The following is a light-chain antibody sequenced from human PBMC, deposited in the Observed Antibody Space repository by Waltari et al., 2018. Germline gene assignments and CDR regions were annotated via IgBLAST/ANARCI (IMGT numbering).Light chain of an antibody. Sequence: DIQMTQSPSTLSASVGDRVTITCRASQSIRSWLAWYQQKPGKAPKVLIYDASTLESGVSSRFSGSGSGTEFTLTINGLQAEDVAVYYCQQYYSAPYTFGQGTKLEIK. CDR3: QQYYSAPYT. V-gene: IGKV1-5*01. CDR2: DAS. CDR1: QSIRSW. J-gene: IGKJ2*01.